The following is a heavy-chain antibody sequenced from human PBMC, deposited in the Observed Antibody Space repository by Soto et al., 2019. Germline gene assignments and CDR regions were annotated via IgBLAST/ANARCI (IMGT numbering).Heavy chain of an antibody. CDR2: IYYSGST. V-gene: IGHV4-31*03. CDR3: ARELQGYCTNGVCSNWFDP. Sequence: SETLSLTCSVSGASLSSSSSYWGWVRQPPGKGLEWIGYIYYSGSTYYNPSLKSRVTISVDTSKNQFSLKLSSVTAADTAVYYCARELQGYCTNGVCSNWFDPWGQGTLVTVSS. CDR1: GASLSSSSSY. J-gene: IGHJ5*02. D-gene: IGHD2-8*01.